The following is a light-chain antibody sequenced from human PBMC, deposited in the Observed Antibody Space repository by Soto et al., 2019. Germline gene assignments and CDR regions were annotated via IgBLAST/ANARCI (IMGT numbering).Light chain of an antibody. Sequence: QSALAQPASVSGSPGQSITISCTGTSSDVGAYDSVSWYQQHPHKAPRLIIYKGTQRPSGVSNRFSGSTSGNAASLTISGLQADDEAEYFCRPSAPESTYVCGTGTKV. CDR1: SSDVGAYDS. CDR3: RPSAPESTYV. V-gene: IGLV2-23*01. CDR2: KGT. J-gene: IGLJ1*01.